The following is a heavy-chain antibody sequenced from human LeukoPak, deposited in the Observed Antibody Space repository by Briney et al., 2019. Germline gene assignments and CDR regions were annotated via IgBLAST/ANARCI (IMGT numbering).Heavy chain of an antibody. CDR1: GFTFSSYE. V-gene: IGHV3-48*03. J-gene: IGHJ4*02. D-gene: IGHD4-17*01. CDR2: ISSSSSTI. Sequence: GGSLRLSCAASGFTFSSYEMNWVRQAPGKGLEWVSYISSSSSTIYYADSVKGRFTISRDNAKNSLYLQMNSLRAEDTAVYYCARVFIGDYGDYQFDYWGQGTLVTVSS. CDR3: ARVFIGDYGDYQFDY.